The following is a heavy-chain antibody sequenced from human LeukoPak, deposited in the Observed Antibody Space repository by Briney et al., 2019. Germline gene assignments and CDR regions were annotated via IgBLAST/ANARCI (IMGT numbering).Heavy chain of an antibody. CDR2: ISAYNGNA. J-gene: IGHJ4*02. CDR1: GYTFTSYG. Sequence: ASVRVSCKASGYTFTSYGISWVRQAPGQGLEWMGWISAYNGNANYAQKLQGRVTMTTDTSTSTAYMELRSLRSDDTAVYYCARDLAVAGTIGYWGQGTLVTVSS. D-gene: IGHD6-19*01. V-gene: IGHV1-18*01. CDR3: ARDLAVAGTIGY.